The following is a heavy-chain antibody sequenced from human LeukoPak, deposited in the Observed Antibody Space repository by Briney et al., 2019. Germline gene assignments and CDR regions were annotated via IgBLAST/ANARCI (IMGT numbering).Heavy chain of an antibody. Sequence: PSETLSLTCAVSGYSISSGYYWGWIRQPPGKGLGWIGIIYHSGSTYYNPSLKSRVTISVDTSKNQFSLKLSSVTAADTAVYYCARDHAMIVVVKTWFDPWGQGTLVTVSS. CDR2: IYHSGST. CDR1: GYSISSGYY. J-gene: IGHJ5*02. V-gene: IGHV4-38-2*02. D-gene: IGHD3-22*01. CDR3: ARDHAMIVVVKTWFDP.